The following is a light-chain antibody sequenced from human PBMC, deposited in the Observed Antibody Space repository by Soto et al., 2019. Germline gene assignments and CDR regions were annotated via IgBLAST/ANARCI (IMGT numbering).Light chain of an antibody. Sequence: DIVMTQSPDSLTLSLGDRSTINCKSSQSVFSRFRNKNYLGWFQQKPGQTPRLLIYWASTRESGVSDRFSGSGSGTDFTLTIDSLQAEDVAVYYCQQYYTTPTWTFGQGTKVDIK. CDR3: QQYYTTPTWT. V-gene: IGKV4-1*01. J-gene: IGKJ1*01. CDR2: WAS. CDR1: QSVFSRFRNKNY.